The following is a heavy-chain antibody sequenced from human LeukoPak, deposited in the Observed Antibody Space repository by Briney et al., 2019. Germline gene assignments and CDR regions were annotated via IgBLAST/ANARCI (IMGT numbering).Heavy chain of an antibody. CDR1: GFTFSSYE. CDR3: ARENWGSSYYDSSGYRRGDYFDY. D-gene: IGHD3-22*01. J-gene: IGHJ4*02. Sequence: GGSLRLSCAASGFTFSSYEMNWVRQAPGKGLEWVSYISSSGSTIYYADSVKGRFTISRDNAKNSLYLQMNSLTAADTAVYSCARENWGSSYYDSSGYRRGDYFDYWGQGSQVTVSS. CDR2: ISSSGSTI. V-gene: IGHV3-48*03.